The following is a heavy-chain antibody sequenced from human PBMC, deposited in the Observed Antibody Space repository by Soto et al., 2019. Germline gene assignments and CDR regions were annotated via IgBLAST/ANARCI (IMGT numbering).Heavy chain of an antibody. Sequence: PGESLKISCKGSGYSFTSYWIGWVRQMPGKGLEWMGIIYPGDSDTRYSPSFQGQVTISADKSISTAYLQWSSLKASDTAMYYCARHLYSYGKYYYYYGMDVWGQGTTVTVSS. J-gene: IGHJ6*02. CDR2: IYPGDSDT. V-gene: IGHV5-51*01. CDR1: GYSFTSYW. CDR3: ARHLYSYGKYYYYYGMDV. D-gene: IGHD5-18*01.